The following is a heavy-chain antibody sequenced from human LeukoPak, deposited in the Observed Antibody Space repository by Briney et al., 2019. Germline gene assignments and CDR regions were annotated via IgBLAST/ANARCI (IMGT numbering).Heavy chain of an antibody. V-gene: IGHV4-39*01. CDR1: GASINSHNYY. CDR3: AIQYDFWSGYSAGWFDP. Sequence: SETLSLTCTVSGASINSHNYYWGWIRQPPGKGLEWIGSMYFSGSSYYNPSLKSRVTVSEDTSKNQFSLKLSSVTAADTAVYYCAIQYDFWSGYSAGWFDPWGQGTLVTVSS. J-gene: IGHJ5*02. CDR2: MYFSGSS. D-gene: IGHD3-3*01.